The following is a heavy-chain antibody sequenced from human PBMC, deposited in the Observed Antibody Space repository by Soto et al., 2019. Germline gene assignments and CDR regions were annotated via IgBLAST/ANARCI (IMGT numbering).Heavy chain of an antibody. J-gene: IGHJ4*02. CDR2: IDPSDSQT. V-gene: IGHV5-10-1*01. CDR3: ARQIYDSDTGPNFQYYFDS. Sequence: GESLKISCKGSGYSFAGYWITWVRQKPGKGLEWMGRIDPSDSQTYYSPSFRGHVTISATKSITTVFLQWSSLRASGTAMYYCARQIYDSDTGPNFQYYFDSWGQGTPVTVSS. CDR1: GYSFAGYW. D-gene: IGHD3-22*01.